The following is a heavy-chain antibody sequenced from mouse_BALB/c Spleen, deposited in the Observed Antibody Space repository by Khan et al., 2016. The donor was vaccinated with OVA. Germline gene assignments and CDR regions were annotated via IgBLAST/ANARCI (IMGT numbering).Heavy chain of an antibody. V-gene: IGHV1-7*01. J-gene: IGHJ3*01. CDR3: ARRGVYGIFAY. CDR1: GYTFIGHW. D-gene: IGHD2-1*01. Sequence: VQLQQSGTELAKPGASVKMSCKASGYTFIGHWMHWVKQRPGQGLEWIGYINPSTGYTEYNQKFKDKATLTTDKSSNTAYMQLSSLTSEDSAVYYCARRGVYGIFAYWGQGTRLTVSA. CDR2: INPSTGYT.